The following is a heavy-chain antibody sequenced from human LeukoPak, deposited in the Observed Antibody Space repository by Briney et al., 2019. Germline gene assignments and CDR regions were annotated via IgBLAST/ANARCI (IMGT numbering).Heavy chain of an antibody. D-gene: IGHD3-10*01. V-gene: IGHV4-34*01. CDR2: INHSGST. CDR3: ARGLVTMVRGVMSWYYYYGMDV. CDR1: GGSFSGYY. Sequence: PSETLSLTCAVYGGSFSGYYWSWIRQPPWRGLEWIGEINHSGSTNYNPSLKSRVTISVDTSKNQFSLKLSSVTAADTAVYYCARGLVTMVRGVMSWYYYYGMDVWGQGTTVTVSS. J-gene: IGHJ6*02.